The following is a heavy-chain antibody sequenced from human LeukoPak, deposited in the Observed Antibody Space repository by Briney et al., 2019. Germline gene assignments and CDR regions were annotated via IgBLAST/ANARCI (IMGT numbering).Heavy chain of an antibody. CDR1: GFSFDDCA. V-gene: IGHV3-43*02. CDR3: ARTYYYDTAGPLDAFDI. J-gene: IGHJ3*02. CDR2: ISGDGGST. D-gene: IGHD3-22*01. Sequence: PGGSLRLSCAASGFSFDDCAMHWVRQAPGKGLQWVSLISGDGGSTYYADSVKGRSNISRDNSKNSLYLKMNSLRTEDTALYFCARTYYYDTAGPLDAFDIWGQGTMVTVSS.